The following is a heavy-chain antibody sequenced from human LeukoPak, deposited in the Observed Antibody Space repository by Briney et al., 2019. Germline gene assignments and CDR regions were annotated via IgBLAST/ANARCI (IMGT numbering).Heavy chain of an antibody. Sequence: PGGSLRLSCAASGFTFSGSAMHWVRQASGKGLEWVGRIRSKANSYATAYAASVKGRFTISRDDSKNVAYLQMDSLKTDDTALYYCARQDHGDYPDAFDIWGQGTMVTVAS. CDR2: IRSKANSYAT. J-gene: IGHJ3*02. V-gene: IGHV3-73*01. CDR3: ARQDHGDYPDAFDI. CDR1: GFTFSGSA. D-gene: IGHD4-17*01.